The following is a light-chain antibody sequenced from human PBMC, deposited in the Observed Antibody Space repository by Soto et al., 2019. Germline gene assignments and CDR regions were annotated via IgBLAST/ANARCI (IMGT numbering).Light chain of an antibody. CDR3: QQNGSSGT. J-gene: IGKJ1*01. CDR2: GAS. Sequence: EVVLRQSPATLSVSPGERATLSCGASQSVSSNLAWYQQKPGQARRLLIYGASTRATGIPDRFSGSGSGTDFPPTISRQAHEDVAVYYCQQNGSSGTFGQGTKVDI. CDR1: QSVSSN. V-gene: IGKV3-20*01.